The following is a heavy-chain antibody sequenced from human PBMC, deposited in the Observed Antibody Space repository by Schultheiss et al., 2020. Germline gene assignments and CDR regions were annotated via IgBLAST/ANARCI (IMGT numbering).Heavy chain of an antibody. J-gene: IGHJ4*02. D-gene: IGHD3-22*01. Sequence: GGSLRLSCAASGFTFSSYDMHWVRQATGKGLEWVSAIGTAGDTYYPGSVKGRFTISRENAKNSLYLQMNSLRAEDTALYYCAKDIDYDSSGIKDYWGQGTLVTVSS. CDR3: AKDIDYDSSGIKDY. V-gene: IGHV3-13*01. CDR1: GFTFSSYD. CDR2: IGTAGDT.